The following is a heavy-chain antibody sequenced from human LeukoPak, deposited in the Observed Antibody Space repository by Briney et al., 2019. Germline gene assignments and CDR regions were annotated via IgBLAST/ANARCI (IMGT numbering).Heavy chain of an antibody. CDR2: ISSSGSTI. CDR1: GFTFSSYE. D-gene: IGHD2-2*01. V-gene: IGHV3-48*03. CDR3: ARGGCSSTSCWSSTDYYYYMDV. Sequence: GGSLRLSCAASGFTFSSYEMNWVRQAPGKGLEWVSYISSSGSTIYYADSVKGRFTISRDNAKNSLYLQMNSLRAEDTAVYYCARGGCSSTSCWSSTDYYYYMDVWGKGTTVTISS. J-gene: IGHJ6*03.